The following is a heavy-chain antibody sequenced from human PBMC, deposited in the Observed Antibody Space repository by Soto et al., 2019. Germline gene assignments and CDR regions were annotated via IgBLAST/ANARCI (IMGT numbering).Heavy chain of an antibody. V-gene: IGHV3-33*01. J-gene: IGHJ6*02. CDR3: ARDPSLITMVRGVYLDV. Sequence: GESLKISCAASGFTFSSYGMHWVRQAPGKGLEWVAVMWYDGSNKYYADSVKGRFTISRDNSQNKLYLQMNSLRAEDTAVYYCARDPSLITMVRGVYLDVWGQGTTVTVSS. CDR2: MWYDGSNK. CDR1: GFTFSSYG. D-gene: IGHD3-10*01.